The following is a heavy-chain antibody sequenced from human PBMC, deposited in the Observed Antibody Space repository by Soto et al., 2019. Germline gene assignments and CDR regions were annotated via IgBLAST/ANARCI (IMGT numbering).Heavy chain of an antibody. J-gene: IGHJ4*02. Sequence: SETLSLTCAVYGGSFSGYYWSWIRQPPGKGLEWIGEINHSGSTNYNPSLKSRVTISVDTSKNQFSLKLSSVTAADTAVYYCARRRRTNGGNRVFDYWGQGTLVTVSS. CDR2: INHSGST. CDR3: ARRRRTNGGNRVFDY. D-gene: IGHD2-8*01. CDR1: GGSFSGYY. V-gene: IGHV4-34*01.